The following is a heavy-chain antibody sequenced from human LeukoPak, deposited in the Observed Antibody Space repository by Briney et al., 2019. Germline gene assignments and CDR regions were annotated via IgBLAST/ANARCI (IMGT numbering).Heavy chain of an antibody. CDR3: ARDNNWNYVRFAGGHCFDY. Sequence: TGGSLSLSCAPSGFTFDDYGMSWVPHAPGKGLGWVSGINWNGGSTVYADSVKGRFTLSRDNAKNSLYLPMNSLRAEDTALYYCARDNNWNYVRFAGGHCFDYWGQGTLVTVSS. J-gene: IGHJ4*02. V-gene: IGHV3-20*04. D-gene: IGHD1-7*01. CDR2: INWNGGST. CDR1: GFTFDDYG.